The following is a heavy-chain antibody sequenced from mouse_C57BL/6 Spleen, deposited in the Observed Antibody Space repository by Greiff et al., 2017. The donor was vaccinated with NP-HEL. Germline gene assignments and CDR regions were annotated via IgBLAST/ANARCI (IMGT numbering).Heavy chain of an antibody. CDR2: IDPNSGGT. J-gene: IGHJ1*03. CDR1: GYTFTSYW. V-gene: IGHV1-72*01. D-gene: IGHD1-1*01. Sequence: QVQLKESGAELVKPGASVKLSCKASGYTFTSYWMHWVKQRPGRGLEWIGRIDPNSGGTKYNDKFKSKATLTVDNPSSTAYMQLSSLTSEDSAVYYCALYDSVDWYFDVWGTGTTVTVSS. CDR3: ALYDSVDWYFDV.